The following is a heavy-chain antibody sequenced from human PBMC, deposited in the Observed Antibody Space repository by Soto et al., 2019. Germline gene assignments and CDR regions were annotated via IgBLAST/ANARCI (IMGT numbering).Heavy chain of an antibody. CDR3: TTGYSGAPYGADY. V-gene: IGHV3-15*01. CDR2: IKSKTDGGTT. D-gene: IGHD4-17*01. CDR1: GFTFSNAW. J-gene: IGHJ4*02. Sequence: EVQLVESGGGLVKPGGSLRLSCAASGFTFSNAWMSWVRQAPGKGLEWVGRIKSKTDGGTTDYAAPVKGRFTISRDDSKNTLYLQMNSLKTEDTAVYYCTTGYSGAPYGADYWGQGTLVTVSS.